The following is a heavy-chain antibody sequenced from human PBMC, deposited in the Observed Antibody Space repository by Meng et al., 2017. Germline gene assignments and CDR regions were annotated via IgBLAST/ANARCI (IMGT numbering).Heavy chain of an antibody. V-gene: IGHV3-33*01. CDR1: GFTFSSHG. CDR3: ARGLSTTYWYFDL. D-gene: IGHD2/OR15-2a*01. J-gene: IGHJ2*01. CDR2: IWYDGSNK. Sequence: ESGGGGFQPGGPLRLSWAAAGFTFSSHGMNWVRQAPGKGLEWVAVIWYDGSNKYYADSVKGRFTISRDNSKNTLYLQMNSLRAEDTAVYYCARGLSTTYWYFDLWGRGTLVTVSS.